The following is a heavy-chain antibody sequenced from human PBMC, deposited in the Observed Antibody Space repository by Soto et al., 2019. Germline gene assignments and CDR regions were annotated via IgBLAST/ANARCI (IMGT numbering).Heavy chain of an antibody. V-gene: IGHV1-18*01. D-gene: IGHD5-12*01. CDR2: ISGYNANT. J-gene: IGHJ6*02. Sequence: ASVKVSCKSFDNTFTYYGINWVRQAPGQGLEWLGWISGYNANTKEAQKFQDRVSMTADTSTRTAYLEVRSLTSDDTGVYFCAAPSGHHFGMDVWGQGTTVTVSS. CDR1: DNTFTYYG. CDR3: AAPSGHHFGMDV.